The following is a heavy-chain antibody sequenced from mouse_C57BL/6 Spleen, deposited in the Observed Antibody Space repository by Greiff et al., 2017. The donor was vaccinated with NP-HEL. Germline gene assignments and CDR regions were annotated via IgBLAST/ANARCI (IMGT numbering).Heavy chain of an antibody. CDR1: GFTFSSYA. V-gene: IGHV5-4*01. CDR3: ARDITTGGFDY. J-gene: IGHJ2*01. Sequence: VQLKESGGGLVKPGGSLKLSCAASGFTFSSYAMSWVRQTPEKRLEWVATISDGGSYTYYPDNVKGRFTISRDNAKNNLYLQMSHLKSEDTAMYYCARDITTGGFDYWGQGTTLTVSS. CDR2: ISDGGSYT. D-gene: IGHD1-1*01.